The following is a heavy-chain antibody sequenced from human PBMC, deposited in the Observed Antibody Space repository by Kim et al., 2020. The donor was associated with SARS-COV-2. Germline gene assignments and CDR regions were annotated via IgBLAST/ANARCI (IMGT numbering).Heavy chain of an antibody. CDR1: GGSISSSSYY. CDR2: IYYSGST. CDR3: SRSIAAAGPLYFDY. Sequence: SETLSLTCTVSGGSISSSSYYWGWIRQPPGKGLEWIVSIYYSGSTYYNPDRKSRVTISVDTSKNQFSLKLSSLTAADTAVYYCSRSIAAAGPLYFDYWGQGTLVTVSS. V-gene: IGHV4-39*01. D-gene: IGHD6-13*01. J-gene: IGHJ4*02.